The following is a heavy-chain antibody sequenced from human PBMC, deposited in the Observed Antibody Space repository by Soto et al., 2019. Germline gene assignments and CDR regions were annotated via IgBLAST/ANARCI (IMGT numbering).Heavy chain of an antibody. CDR2: ISVPGQTT. CDR1: GFTFSDYA. Sequence: DVQLLESGGGLAQPGGSLRLSCAASGFTFSDYAISWVRQAPGKGLEWVSVISVPGQTTHYGDSVKGRFIISRDNFRNTLYLQMNSLRAEDTAVYFCAKSRGDSWNTYFFDYWGRGALVTVSS. CDR3: AKSRGDSWNTYFFDY. D-gene: IGHD2-21*01. V-gene: IGHV3-23*01. J-gene: IGHJ4*02.